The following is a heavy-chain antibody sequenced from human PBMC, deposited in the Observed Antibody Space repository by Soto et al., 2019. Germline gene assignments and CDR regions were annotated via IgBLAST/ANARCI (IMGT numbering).Heavy chain of an antibody. CDR1: GGSFSGYY. CDR2: IYHSGST. Sequence: PSETLSLTCAVYGGSFSGYYWSWIRQPPGKGLEWIGEIYHSGSTNYNPSLKSRVTISVDTSKNQFSLKLSSVTAADTAVYYCAGYSYGYYYYYMDVWGKGTTVTVSS. V-gene: IGHV4-34*01. J-gene: IGHJ6*03. D-gene: IGHD4-4*01. CDR3: AGYSYGYYYYYMDV.